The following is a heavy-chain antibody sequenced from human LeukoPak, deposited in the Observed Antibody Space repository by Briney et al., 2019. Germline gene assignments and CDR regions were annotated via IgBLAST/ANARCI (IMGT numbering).Heavy chain of an antibody. CDR2: ISSGSTYI. D-gene: IGHD1-26*01. Sequence: PGGSLRLSCAASGFTFSSYSMSWVRQAPGKGLDWVSSISSGSTYIYYADSMKGRFTISRDNAKNSLYLQMNTLRAEDTAVYYCARDRIYSGIYHDTFDIWGHGTMVTVPS. V-gene: IGHV3-21*01. CDR3: ARDRIYSGIYHDTFDI. CDR1: GFTFSSYS. J-gene: IGHJ3*02.